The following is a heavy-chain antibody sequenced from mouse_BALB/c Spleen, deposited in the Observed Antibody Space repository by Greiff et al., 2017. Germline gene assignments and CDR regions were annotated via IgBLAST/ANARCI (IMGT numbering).Heavy chain of an antibody. D-gene: IGHD2-2*01. Sequence: EVKLMESGGGLVKPGGSLKLSCAASGFTFSSYAMSWVRQTPEKRLEWVASISSGGSTYYPDSVKGRFTISRDNARNILYLQMSSLRSEDTAMYYCAREGLRRRKTFAYWGQGTLVTVSA. CDR3: AREGLRRRKTFAY. CDR2: ISSGGST. CDR1: GFTFSSYA. V-gene: IGHV5-6-5*01. J-gene: IGHJ3*01.